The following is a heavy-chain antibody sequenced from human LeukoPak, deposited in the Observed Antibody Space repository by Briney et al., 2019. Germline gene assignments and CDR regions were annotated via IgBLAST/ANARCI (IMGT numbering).Heavy chain of an antibody. J-gene: IGHJ6*02. CDR3: ARDHSSDV. CDR2: ISGSGDST. CDR1: GFTFSNYA. D-gene: IGHD2-21*01. Sequence: GGSLRFSCAAYGFTFSNYAMSWVRQAPGKGLEWVSAISGSGDSTYYADSVKGRFTISRDTFGNTLYLQMNSLRAEDSAVYYCARDHSSDVWGQGTTVTVSS. V-gene: IGHV3-23*01.